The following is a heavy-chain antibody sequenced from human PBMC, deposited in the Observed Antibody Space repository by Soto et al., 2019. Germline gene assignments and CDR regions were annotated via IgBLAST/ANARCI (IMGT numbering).Heavy chain of an antibody. CDR3: ARDQTKWLTDAFDI. J-gene: IGHJ3*02. V-gene: IGHV1-18*01. Sequence: HVQLVQSGAEVKKPGASLKVSCKASGYTFISYGVSWVRQAPGQGLEWLGWISPYNGNTNYAQKFQGRITMTTDTSTSTVYMELRSPRTDDTAVYYCARDQTKWLTDAFDIWGQGTMVVVSS. CDR2: ISPYNGNT. D-gene: IGHD5-12*01. CDR1: GYTFISYG.